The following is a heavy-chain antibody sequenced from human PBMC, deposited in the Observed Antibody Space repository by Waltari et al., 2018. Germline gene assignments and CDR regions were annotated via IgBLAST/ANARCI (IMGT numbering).Heavy chain of an antibody. J-gene: IGHJ4*02. D-gene: IGHD6-19*01. Sequence: QVQLVQSGAEVKKPGSSVKVSCKASGGTFSSYAISWVRQAPGQGLEWMGGIIPIFGTANYAQKLQGRVTMTTDTSTSTAYMELRSLRSDDTAVYYCARGPGIAVAGNARDFDYWGQGTLVTVSS. CDR3: ARGPGIAVAGNARDFDY. CDR1: GGTFSSYA. V-gene: IGHV1-69*05. CDR2: IIPIFGTA.